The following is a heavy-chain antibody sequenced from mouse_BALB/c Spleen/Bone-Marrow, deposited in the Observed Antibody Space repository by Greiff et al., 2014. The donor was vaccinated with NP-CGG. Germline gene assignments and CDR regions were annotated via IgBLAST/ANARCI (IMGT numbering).Heavy chain of an antibody. V-gene: IGHV5-17*02. D-gene: IGHD1-1*01. Sequence: EVQLVESGGGLVQPGGSRKLSCAASGFTFSSFGMHWVRQAPEKGLEWVACISSGSSTIYYADTVKGRFTISRDNPKNTLFLQMTSLRSEDTAMYYCASSPYGYFDHWGQGTTLTVSS. CDR3: ASSPYGYFDH. J-gene: IGHJ2*01. CDR2: ISSGSSTI. CDR1: GFTFSSFG.